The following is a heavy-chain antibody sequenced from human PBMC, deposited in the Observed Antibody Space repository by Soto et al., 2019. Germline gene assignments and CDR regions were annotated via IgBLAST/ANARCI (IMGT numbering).Heavy chain of an antibody. CDR3: ARGGYCGGDCYSYDAFDI. V-gene: IGHV1-69*12. J-gene: IGHJ3*02. D-gene: IGHD2-21*02. CDR1: GGTFSSYA. Sequence: QVQLVQSGAEVKKPGSSVKVSCKAFGGTFSSYAISWVRQAPGQGLEWMGGIIPIFGTANYAQKFQGRVTITADESTSTAYMELSSLRSEDTAVYYCARGGYCGGDCYSYDAFDIWGQGTMVTVSS. CDR2: IIPIFGTA.